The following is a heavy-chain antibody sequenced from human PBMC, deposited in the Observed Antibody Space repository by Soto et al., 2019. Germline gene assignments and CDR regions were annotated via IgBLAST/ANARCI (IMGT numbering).Heavy chain of an antibody. CDR3: ARVFGQSAAGSFYYFDF. CDR1: GGSISSGGYY. V-gene: IGHV4-31*03. CDR2: IYYSGST. Sequence: SETLSLTCTVSGGSISSGGYYWSWIRQHPGKGLEWIGYIYYSGSTYYNPSLKSRVLISVDTSKNQFSLTLSSVTAADTAVYYCARVFGQSAAGSFYYFDFWGQGTLVTVSS. D-gene: IGHD6-13*01. J-gene: IGHJ4*02.